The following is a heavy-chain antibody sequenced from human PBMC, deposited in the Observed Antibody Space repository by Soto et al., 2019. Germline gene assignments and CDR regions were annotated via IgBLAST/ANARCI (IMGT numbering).Heavy chain of an antibody. D-gene: IGHD5-18*01. CDR2: IIPIFGTA. CDR3: ASPKGRGYSYGSLDYYYYYGMDV. J-gene: IGHJ6*02. CDR1: GGTFSSYA. Sequence: VNVSCKASGGTFSSYAISWVRQAPGQGLEWMGGIIPIFGTANYAQKFQGRVTITADESTSTAYMELSSLRSEDTAVYYCASPKGRGYSYGSLDYYYYYGMDVWGQGTTVTVSS. V-gene: IGHV1-69*01.